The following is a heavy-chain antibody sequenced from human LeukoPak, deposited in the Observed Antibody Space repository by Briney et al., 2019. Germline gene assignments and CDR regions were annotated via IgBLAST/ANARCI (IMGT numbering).Heavy chain of an antibody. J-gene: IGHJ4*01. CDR3: AKGDISGYFYFDY. CDR1: GFTFSSYA. V-gene: IGHV3-23*01. CDR2: ISGSGGST. D-gene: IGHD3-22*01. Sequence: GGSLRLSCAASGFTFSSYAMSWVRQAPGKGLEWVSAISGSGGSTYYADSVKGRFTISRDNSKNTLYLQMNSLRAEDTAVYYWAKGDISGYFYFDYWGQEPWSPSPQ.